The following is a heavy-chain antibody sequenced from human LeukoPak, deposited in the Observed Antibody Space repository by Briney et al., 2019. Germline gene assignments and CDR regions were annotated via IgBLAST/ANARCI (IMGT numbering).Heavy chain of an antibody. D-gene: IGHD6-6*01. CDR1: GGTFSSYA. CDR3: ARSGGGSSASYYYYYYMDV. J-gene: IGHJ6*03. Sequence: ASVKVSCKASGGTFSSYAISWVRQAPGQGLEWMGGIIPIFGTANYAQKFQGRVTITADESTSTAYMELSSLRSEDTAVYYCARSGGGSSASYYYYYYMDVWGKGTTVTVSS. V-gene: IGHV1-69*13. CDR2: IIPIFGTA.